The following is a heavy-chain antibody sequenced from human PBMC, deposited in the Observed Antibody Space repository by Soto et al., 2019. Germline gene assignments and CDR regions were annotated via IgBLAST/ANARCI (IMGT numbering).Heavy chain of an antibody. D-gene: IGHD3-3*01. CDR3: ARGSFWSGCDY. V-gene: IGHV1-2*02. Sequence: ASVKVSCKASGYSFTAYFMHWVRQAPGQGLEWMGWINPNSGGTNYAQKFQGRVTMTRDTSISTAYMELSRLRSDDTAVYYCARGSFWSGCDYWGQGTLVTVSS. CDR2: INPNSGGT. J-gene: IGHJ4*02. CDR1: GYSFTAYF.